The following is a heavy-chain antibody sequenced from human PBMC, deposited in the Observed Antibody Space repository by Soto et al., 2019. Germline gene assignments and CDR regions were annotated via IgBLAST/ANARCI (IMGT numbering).Heavy chain of an antibody. Sequence: QVQLQESGPGLVKPSETLSLTCTVSGGSVSSGSYYWSWIRQPPGKGLEWIGYIYYSGSTNYNPSLKSRVTISVDTSKNQFSLKLSSVTAADTAVYYCARVTAWIQLWDIDYWGQGTLVTVSS. CDR3: ARVTAWIQLWDIDY. CDR1: GGSVSSGSYY. D-gene: IGHD5-18*01. J-gene: IGHJ4*02. V-gene: IGHV4-61*01. CDR2: IYYSGST.